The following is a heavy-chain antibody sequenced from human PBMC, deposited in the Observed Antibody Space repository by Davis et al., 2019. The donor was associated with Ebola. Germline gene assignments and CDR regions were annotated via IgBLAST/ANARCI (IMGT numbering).Heavy chain of an antibody. CDR2: IKQDGSEK. V-gene: IGHV3-7*01. Sequence: PGGSLRLSCAASGFTFSSYWMSWVRQAPGKGLEWVANIKQDGSEKYYVDSVKGRFTISRDNAKNSLYLQMNSLRAEDTAVYYCARRGRVGSGSYYYYYYGMDVWGQGTTVTVSS. CDR3: ARRGRVGSGSYYYYYYGMDV. CDR1: GFTFSSYW. D-gene: IGHD3-10*01. J-gene: IGHJ6*02.